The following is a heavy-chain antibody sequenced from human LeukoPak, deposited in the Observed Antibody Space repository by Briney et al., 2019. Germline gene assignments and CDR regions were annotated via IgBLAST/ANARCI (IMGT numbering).Heavy chain of an antibody. J-gene: IGHJ6*03. D-gene: IGHD6-13*01. CDR1: GFTFSSYS. CDR3: AREGVWAAAGHYYYMDV. V-gene: IGHV3-21*01. CDR2: ISSSSSYI. Sequence: GGSLRLSCAASGFTFSSYSMNWVRQAPGKGLEWVSSISSSSSYIYYADSVKGRFTISRGNAKNSLYLQMNSLRAEDTAVYYCAREGVWAAAGHYYYMDVWGKGTTVTVSS.